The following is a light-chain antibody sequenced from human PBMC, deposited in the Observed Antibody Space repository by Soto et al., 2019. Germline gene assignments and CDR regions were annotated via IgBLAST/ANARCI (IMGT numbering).Light chain of an antibody. V-gene: IGLV2-14*01. CDR2: EVT. Sequence: ALTQPASVSGSPGQSITISCTGSRVDVGGYGLVSWYQQYPGKGPTLIIYEVTNRPSGVSARFSGSKSGDTASLIISGLQAEDEADYYCSSYRRDNTQLFGTGTKVTVL. J-gene: IGLJ1*01. CDR1: RVDVGGYGL. CDR3: SSYRRDNTQL.